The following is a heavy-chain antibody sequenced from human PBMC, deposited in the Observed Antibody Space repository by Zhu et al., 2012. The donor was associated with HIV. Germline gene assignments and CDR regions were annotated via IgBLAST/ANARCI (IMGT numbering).Heavy chain of an antibody. CDR1: GFKFTTYG. V-gene: IGHV3-23*01. CDR2: ISDSGGST. J-gene: IGHJ3*01. CDR3: AKDRITISAFDV. Sequence: EVQLLESGGGLVQPGGSLRLSCAASGFKFTTYGMSWVRQAPGKGLEWVSGISDSGGSTYYADSVKGRFTISRDNSKNTLSLQMNSLRAEDTAVYYCAKDRITISAFDVWGLRDKWSPSPQ. D-gene: IGHD3-3*01.